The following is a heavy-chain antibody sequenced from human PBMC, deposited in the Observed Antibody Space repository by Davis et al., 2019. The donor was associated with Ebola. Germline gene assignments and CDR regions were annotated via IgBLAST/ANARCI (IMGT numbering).Heavy chain of an antibody. V-gene: IGHV3-53*04. CDR2: IYSGGST. D-gene: IGHD3-10*01. J-gene: IGHJ6*02. CDR3: AREFGGNYYYYGMDV. CDR1: GFTVSSNY. Sequence: GESLKISCAASGFTVSSNYMSWVRQAPGKGLEWVSVIYSGGSTYYADSVKGRFTISRHNSKNTLYLQMNSLRAEDTAVYYCAREFGGNYYYYGMDVWGQGTTVTVSS.